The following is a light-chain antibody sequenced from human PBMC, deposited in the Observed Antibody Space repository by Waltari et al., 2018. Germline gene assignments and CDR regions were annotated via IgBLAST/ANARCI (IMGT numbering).Light chain of an antibody. CDR3: QQYDISPLT. Sequence: EIVLTQSPGTLSLSPGEGATLSCRTSQTIRTTYLAWYQQKPGQAPTLLIYGTFSRATDIPDRFTGSGSGPDFSLTKSSLEAEDFATYYCQQYDISPLTFGGGTKVEIK. CDR1: QTIRTTY. CDR2: GTF. V-gene: IGKV3-20*01. J-gene: IGKJ4*01.